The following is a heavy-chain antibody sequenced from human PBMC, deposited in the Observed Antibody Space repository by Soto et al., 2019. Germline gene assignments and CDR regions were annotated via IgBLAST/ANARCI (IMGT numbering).Heavy chain of an antibody. CDR3: ARVPVEMTSIGDYYSYGMDV. V-gene: IGHV4-61*01. D-gene: IGHD2-21*02. Sequence: PSETLSLTCTVSGGSVTSGTYYWSWIRQPPGKGLEWIGYIFYSGSTNYHPSLKSRVTISVDTSKNLDTSKNQFSLKLSSVTAADTAVYYCARVPVEMTSIGDYYSYGMDVWGQGTTVTV. CDR1: GGSVTSGTYY. J-gene: IGHJ6*02. CDR2: IFYSGST.